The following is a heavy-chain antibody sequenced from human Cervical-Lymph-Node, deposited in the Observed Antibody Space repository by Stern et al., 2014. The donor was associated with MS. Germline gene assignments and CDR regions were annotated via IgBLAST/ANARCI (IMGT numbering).Heavy chain of an antibody. CDR1: GDTFNTYS. J-gene: IGHJ6*02. CDR3: ARLQTADEVRVYGMDV. CDR2: FLPIFGTT. D-gene: IGHD4/OR15-4a*01. V-gene: IGHV1-69*01. Sequence: VQLEESGAEVKKPGSSVKVSCRASGDTFNTYSINWVRQAPGQGLEWMGGFLPIFGTTTYAHTFQGRVTISADRSMNTAYIARSSLRCEDTDMYYCARLQTADEVRVYGMDVWGQGTTVTVSS.